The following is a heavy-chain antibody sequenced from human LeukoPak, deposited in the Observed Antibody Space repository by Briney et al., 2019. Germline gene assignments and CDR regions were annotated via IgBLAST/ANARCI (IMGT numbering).Heavy chain of an antibody. CDR2: ISSSNSYI. CDR3: ARGKSYYDSSGYYVPGLGVADI. Sequence: GGSLRLSCAASGFTFSSSSYSMNWVRQAPGKGLEWVSSISSSNSYIYYADSVKGRFTISRDNAKNSLYLQLNSLRAEDTAVYYCARGKSYYDSSGYYVPGLGVADIWGQGTMVTVSS. D-gene: IGHD3-22*01. V-gene: IGHV3-21*01. CDR1: GFTFSSSSYS. J-gene: IGHJ3*02.